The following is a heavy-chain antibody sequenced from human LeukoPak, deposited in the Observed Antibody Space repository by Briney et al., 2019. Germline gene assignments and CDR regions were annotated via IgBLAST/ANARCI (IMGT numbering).Heavy chain of an antibody. D-gene: IGHD7-27*01. CDR2: ISGSSSSI. J-gene: IGHJ4*02. CDR1: GFTFSSYS. CDR3: LTKNWGPFDY. V-gene: IGHV3-21*01. Sequence: GGSLRLSSAASGFTFSSYSMSWVRQAPGKGLEWVSSISGSSSSIYYADSVKGRFTVSRDNAKNSLYLQMNSLRAEDTAVYYCLTKNWGPFDYWGQGTPVTVSS.